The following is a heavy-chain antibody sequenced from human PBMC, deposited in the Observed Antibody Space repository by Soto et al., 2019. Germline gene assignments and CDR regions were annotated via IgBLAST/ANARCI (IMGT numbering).Heavy chain of an antibody. CDR3: ARGRGYYFRVRNYFDY. CDR1: GGSFSGYY. CDR2: INHSGST. Sequence: SETLSLTCAVYGGSFSGYYWSWIRQPPGKGLEWIGEINHSGSTNYNPSLKSRVTISVDTSKNQFSLKLSSVTAADTAVYYCARGRGYYFRVRNYFDYWRQRTLVTVSS. V-gene: IGHV4-34*01. D-gene: IGHD3-22*01. J-gene: IGHJ4*02.